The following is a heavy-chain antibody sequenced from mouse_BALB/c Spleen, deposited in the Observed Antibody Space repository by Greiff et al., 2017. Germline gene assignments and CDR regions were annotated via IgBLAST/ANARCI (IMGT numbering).Heavy chain of an antibody. J-gene: IGHJ2*01. D-gene: IGHD4-1*01. CDR3: ARSLTGYYFDY. V-gene: IGHV1-39*01. CDR2: INPYYGST. Sequence: VQLQQTGPELVKPGASVKISCKASGYSFTDYIMLWVKQSHGKSLEWIGNINPYYGSTSYNLKFKGKATLTVDKSSSTAYMQLNSLTSEDSAVYYCARSLTGYYFDYWGQGTTLTVSS. CDR1: GYSFTDYI.